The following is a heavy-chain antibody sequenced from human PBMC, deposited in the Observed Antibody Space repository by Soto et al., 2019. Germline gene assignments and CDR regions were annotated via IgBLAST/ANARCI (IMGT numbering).Heavy chain of an antibody. CDR1: GFTFSSYA. CDR3: ARDRGYCSGGSCLASFFDY. Sequence: GGSLRLSCAASGFTFSSYAMHWVRQAPGKGLEWVAVISYDGSNKYYADSVKGRFTISRDNSKNTLYLQMNSLRAEDTAVYYCARDRGYCSGGSCLASFFDYWGQGTLVTVSS. J-gene: IGHJ4*02. CDR2: ISYDGSNK. D-gene: IGHD2-15*01. V-gene: IGHV3-30-3*01.